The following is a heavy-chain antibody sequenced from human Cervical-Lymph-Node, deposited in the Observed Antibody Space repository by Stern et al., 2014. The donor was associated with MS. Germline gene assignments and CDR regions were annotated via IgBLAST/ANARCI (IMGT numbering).Heavy chain of an antibody. CDR1: GYTFANYW. CDR2: IYPGDSDS. D-gene: IGHD1-1*01. Sequence: VQLVESGAEVRKSGESLKISCQVSGYTFANYWIAWVRQMPGKGLELMGIIYPGDSDSRYSPSFQGQVTFSADKPINPAYLHLSSLKASDTATYFCARRANSGTSSWIEYWGQGTLVTVSS. CDR3: ARRANSGTSSWIEY. V-gene: IGHV5-51*04. J-gene: IGHJ1*01.